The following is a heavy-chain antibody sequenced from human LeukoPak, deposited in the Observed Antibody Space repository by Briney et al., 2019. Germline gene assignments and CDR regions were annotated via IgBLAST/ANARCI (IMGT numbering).Heavy chain of an antibody. V-gene: IGHV1-69*06. J-gene: IGHJ4*02. CDR3: ARGGDYDILTGYYTGFPSYYFDY. D-gene: IGHD3-9*01. CDR1: GGTFISYA. Sequence: ASVKVSCKASGGTFISYAISWVRQAPGQGLEWMGGIIPIFGTANYAQKFQGRVTITADKSTSTAYMELSSLRSEDTAVYYCARGGDYDILTGYYTGFPSYYFDYWGQGTLVTVSS. CDR2: IIPIFGTA.